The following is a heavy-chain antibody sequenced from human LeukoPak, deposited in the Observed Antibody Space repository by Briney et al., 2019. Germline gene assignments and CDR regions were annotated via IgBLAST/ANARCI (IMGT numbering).Heavy chain of an antibody. CDR1: GGSFSGYY. D-gene: IGHD1-26*01. Sequence: PSETLSLTCAVYGGSFSGYYWSWIRQPPGKGLEWIGEINHSGSTNYNPSLKSRVTMSLDASKNQFSLELNSVTPADTAVYYCARGGNYWPQWWFAPWGRGTLVSVSS. V-gene: IGHV4-34*01. J-gene: IGHJ5*02. CDR2: INHSGST. CDR3: ARGGNYWPQWWFAP.